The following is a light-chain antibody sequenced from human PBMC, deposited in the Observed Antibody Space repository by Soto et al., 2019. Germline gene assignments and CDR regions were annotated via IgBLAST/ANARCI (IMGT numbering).Light chain of an antibody. CDR2: DAS. CDR1: QSISSW. CDR3: QQYNSYSPYT. V-gene: IGKV1-5*01. Sequence: DIQMTQSPSTLSASVGDRVTITCRASQSISSWLAWYQQKPGKAPKLLIYDASSLESGVPSRFSGSGSGTEFTLTISSLQPDDFATYYCQQYNSYSPYTFGQGTKLES. J-gene: IGKJ2*01.